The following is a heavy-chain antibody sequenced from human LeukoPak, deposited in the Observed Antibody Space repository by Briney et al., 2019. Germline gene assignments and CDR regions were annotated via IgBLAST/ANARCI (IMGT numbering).Heavy chain of an antibody. CDR2: ISAYNGNT. Sequence: GASVKVSCKASGYTFTSYGISWVRQAPGQGLEWMGWISAYNGNTNYAQKLQGRVTMTTNTSTSTAYMELRSLRSDDTAVYYCAREYYGSGSYSLRFDYWGQGTLVTVSS. J-gene: IGHJ4*02. D-gene: IGHD3-10*01. V-gene: IGHV1-18*01. CDR1: GYTFTSYG. CDR3: AREYYGSGSYSLRFDY.